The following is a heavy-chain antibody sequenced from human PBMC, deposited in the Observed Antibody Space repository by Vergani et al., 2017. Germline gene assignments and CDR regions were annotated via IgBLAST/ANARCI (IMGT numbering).Heavy chain of an antibody. CDR1: GGSFTSYH. CDR3: ARVNTETNGHLYFYYYMDV. CDR2: IDHTGRP. V-gene: IGHV4-34*01. Sequence: QVQLQQWGGGLLKPSETLSLTCVVNGGSFTSYHWTWIRQSPGEGLEWVGDIDHTGRPDYNPSLKSRRTMSVDKSRNQFSLTLNSGTATDTAIYFCARVNTETNGHLYFYYYMDVRGQGAAVTVS. D-gene: IGHD4-11*01. J-gene: IGHJ6*03.